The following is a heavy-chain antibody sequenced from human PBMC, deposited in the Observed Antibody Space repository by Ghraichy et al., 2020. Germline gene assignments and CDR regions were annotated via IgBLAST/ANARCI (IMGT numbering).Heavy chain of an antibody. D-gene: IGHD2-2*03. CDR1: GFTFSSYG. Sequence: GGSLRLSCAASGFTFSSYGMHWVRQAPGKGLEWVAVIWYDGSNKYYADSVKGRFTISRDNSKNTLYLQMNSLRAEDTAVYYCARDQLDRYYYMDVWGKGTTVTVSS. CDR2: IWYDGSNK. J-gene: IGHJ6*03. CDR3: ARDQLDRYYYMDV. V-gene: IGHV3-33*01.